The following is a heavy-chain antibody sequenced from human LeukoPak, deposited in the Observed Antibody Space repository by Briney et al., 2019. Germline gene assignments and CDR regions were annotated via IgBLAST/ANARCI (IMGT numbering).Heavy chain of an antibody. J-gene: IGHJ4*02. CDR1: GGSISSYY. Sequence: SETLSLTCTVPGGSISSYYWSWIRQPPGKGLEWIGYIYYSGSTNYNPSLKSRVTISVDTSKNQFSLKLSSVTAADTAVYYCARDLRGDSSGYYPFAYWGRGTLATVSS. V-gene: IGHV4-59*01. CDR3: ARDLRGDSSGYYPFAY. CDR2: IYYSGST. D-gene: IGHD3-22*01.